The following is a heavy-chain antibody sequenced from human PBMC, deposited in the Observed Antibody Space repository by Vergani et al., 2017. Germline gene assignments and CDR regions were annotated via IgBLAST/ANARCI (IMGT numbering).Heavy chain of an antibody. CDR2: INHSGST. CDR3: ARHYSGYYERSGFDY. CDR1: GGSFSGYY. V-gene: IGHV4-34*01. Sequence: QVQLQQWGAGLLKPSETLSLTCAVYGGSFSGYYWSWIRQPPGKGLEWIGEINHSGSTYYNPSLKSRVTISVDTSKNQFSLKLSSVTAADTAVYYCARHYSGYYERSGFDYWGQGTLVTVSS. J-gene: IGHJ4*02. D-gene: IGHD3-22*01.